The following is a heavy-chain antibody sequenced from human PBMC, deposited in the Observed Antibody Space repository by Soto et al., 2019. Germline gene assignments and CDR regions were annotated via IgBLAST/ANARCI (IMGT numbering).Heavy chain of an antibody. J-gene: IGHJ6*02. D-gene: IGHD6-6*01. V-gene: IGHV2-70*01. CDR1: GFSLSTSGMC. Sequence: SGPTLVNPTPTLTLTCTFSGFSLSTSGMCVSWIRQPPGKALEWLALIDWDDDKYYSTSLKTRLTISKDTSKNQVVLTMTNMDPVDTATYYCARTYSSSSYYYYHGMDVWGQGTTVTVSS. CDR3: ARTYSSSSYYYYHGMDV. CDR2: IDWDDDK.